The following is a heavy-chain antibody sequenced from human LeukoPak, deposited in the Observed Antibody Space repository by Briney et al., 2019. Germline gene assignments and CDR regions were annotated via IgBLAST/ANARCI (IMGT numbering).Heavy chain of an antibody. V-gene: IGHV4-4*02. CDR2: IYHSGST. CDR3: ASYCSGGSCYFRNNWFDP. CDR1: GFTFSSYW. Sequence: GSLRLSCAASGFTFSSYWMSWVRQAPGRGLEWIGEIYHSGSTNYNPSLKSRVTISVDKSKNQFSLKLSSVTAADTAVYYCASYCSGGSCYFRNNWFDPWGQGTLVTVSS. J-gene: IGHJ5*02. D-gene: IGHD2-15*01.